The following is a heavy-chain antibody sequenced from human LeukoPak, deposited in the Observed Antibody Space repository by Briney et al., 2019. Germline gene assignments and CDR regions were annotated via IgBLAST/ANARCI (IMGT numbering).Heavy chain of an antibody. J-gene: IGHJ6*02. D-gene: IGHD6-19*01. CDR2: IKQDGSEK. V-gene: IGHV3-7*01. CDR3: ARDQVAVAGGYYYYYGMDV. Sequence: GGSLRLSCAASGFTFSSYWMSWVRQAPGKGLEWVANIKQDGSEKYYVDSVKGRFTISRDNAKNSLYLQMNSLRAEDTAVYYCARDQVAVAGGYYYYYGMDVWGQGTTVTVSS. CDR1: GFTFSSYW.